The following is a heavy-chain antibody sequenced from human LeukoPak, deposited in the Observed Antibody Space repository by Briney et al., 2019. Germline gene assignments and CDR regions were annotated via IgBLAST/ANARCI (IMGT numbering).Heavy chain of an antibody. V-gene: IGHV3-21*01. CDR2: ISSSSSYI. CDR3: ARPRSSSRANDYSNYYYYYGMDV. D-gene: IGHD4-11*01. CDR1: GFTFSSYS. Sequence: GGSLRLSCAASGFTFSSYSMNWVRQAPGEGLEWVSSISSSSSYIYYADSVKGRFTISRDNAKNSLYLQMNSLRAEDTAVYYCARPRSSSRANDYSNYYYYYGMDVWGQGTTVTVSS. J-gene: IGHJ6*02.